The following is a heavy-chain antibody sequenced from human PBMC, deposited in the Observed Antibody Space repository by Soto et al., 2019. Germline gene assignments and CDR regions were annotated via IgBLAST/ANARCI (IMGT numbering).Heavy chain of an antibody. J-gene: IGHJ4*02. V-gene: IGHV1-18*04. CDR3: SRTGGGMAARPLEY. D-gene: IGHD6-6*01. CDR1: GYMFTTYG. CDR2: ISAYNGNK. Sequence: QVQLVQSGGEVKKPGASVEVSCRTSGYMFTTYGMSWVRQAPGQGLEWMAWISAYNGNKKYAQKFQCRVTMTTDTSTSTVAMELRNLTSDDTCTYFCSRTGGGMAARPLEYWGQGTLVTVSS.